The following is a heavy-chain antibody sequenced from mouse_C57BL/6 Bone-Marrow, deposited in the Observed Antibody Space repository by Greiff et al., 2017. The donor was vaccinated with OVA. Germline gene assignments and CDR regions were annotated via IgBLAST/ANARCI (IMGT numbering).Heavy chain of an antibody. J-gene: IGHJ2*01. Sequence: QVQLQQPGAELVRPGSSVKLSCKASGYTFTSYWMDWVKQRPGQGLEWIGNIYPSDSETHYNQKFKDKATLTVDKSSSTAYMQLSSLTSEATAVYYCSTMVSSYGYWGQGTTLTVSS. V-gene: IGHV1-61*01. CDR1: GYTFTSYW. CDR3: STMVSSYGY. CDR2: IYPSDSET. D-gene: IGHD2-1*01.